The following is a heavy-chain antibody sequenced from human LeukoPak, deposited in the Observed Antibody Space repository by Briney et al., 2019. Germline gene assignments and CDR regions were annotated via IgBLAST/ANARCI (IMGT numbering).Heavy chain of an antibody. CDR2: INEDGSEK. V-gene: IGHV3-7*01. J-gene: IGHJ4*02. D-gene: IGHD1-26*01. Sequence: GGSLRLSCAASGFTVSESWMTWVRQAPGKGPEWVANINEDGSEKLYVDSVKGRFTIYRDNAQDSLSLQMNSQSPEDTAVVYCARDKIVGATHFDYWGQRTLVTVSS. CDR1: GFTVSESW. CDR3: ARDKIVGATHFDY.